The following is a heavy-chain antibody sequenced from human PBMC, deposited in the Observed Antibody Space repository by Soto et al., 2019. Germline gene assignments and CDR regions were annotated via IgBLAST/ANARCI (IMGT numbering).Heavy chain of an antibody. V-gene: IGHV1-3*01. CDR3: ARHYGSGSYPLDY. J-gene: IGHJ4*02. CDR1: GYTFSYYA. Sequence: GASVKVSCKTSGYTFSYYALHGVRQAPGQRLEWMGWINAGNVNTKFPQKFQGRVAITRDTSASTAYMELSNLTSEDTAIYYCARHYGSGSYPLDYWGQGTLVTVSS. D-gene: IGHD3-10*01. CDR2: INAGNVNT.